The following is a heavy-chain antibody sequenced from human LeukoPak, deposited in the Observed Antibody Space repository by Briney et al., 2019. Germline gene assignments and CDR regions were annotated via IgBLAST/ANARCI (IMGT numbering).Heavy chain of an antibody. Sequence: ASVKVSCKASGYTFTSYGISWVRQAPGQGLEWMGWISAYNGNTNYAQKLQRRVTMTTDTSTSTAYMELRSLRSDDTAVYYCARDPRTAKYYDFWSGYYRYWGQGTLVTVSS. D-gene: IGHD3-3*01. J-gene: IGHJ4*02. CDR1: GYTFTSYG. CDR2: ISAYNGNT. CDR3: ARDPRTAKYYDFWSGYYRY. V-gene: IGHV1-18*01.